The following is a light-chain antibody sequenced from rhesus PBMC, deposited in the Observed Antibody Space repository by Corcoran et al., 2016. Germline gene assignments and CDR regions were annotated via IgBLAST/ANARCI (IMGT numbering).Light chain of an antibody. CDR2: GAS. J-gene: IGKJ1*01. CDR1: QSVSSY. V-gene: IGKV3-53*01. CDR3: QETSNLWT. Sequence: HVILTQSPATLSLSPGERATLSCRASQSVSSYLAWYQQKPGQAPRLLIYGASSRATGIPDRFSGSGSGTEFTLTISSLEPEDFAVYYCQETSNLWTFGQGTKVEIK.